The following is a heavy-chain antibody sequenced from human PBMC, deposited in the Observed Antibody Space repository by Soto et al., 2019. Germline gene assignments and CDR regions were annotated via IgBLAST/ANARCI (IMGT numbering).Heavy chain of an antibody. D-gene: IGHD3-16*01. V-gene: IGHV1-18*01. J-gene: IGHJ5*02. CDR3: ARDLGGSPTRPIPWFDP. CDR1: GYTFTSYG. Sequence: QVQLVQSGAEVKKPGASVKVSCKASGYTFTSYGISWVRQAPGQGLEWMGWISAYNGNTNYAQKLQGRVTMTTDTSTRTAYRELRSLRSDDTAVYYWARDLGGSPTRPIPWFDPWGQGTLVTVSS. CDR2: ISAYNGNT.